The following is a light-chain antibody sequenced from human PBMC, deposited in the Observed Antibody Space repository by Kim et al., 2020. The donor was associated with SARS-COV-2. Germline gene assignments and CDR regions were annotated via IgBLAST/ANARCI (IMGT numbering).Light chain of an antibody. CDR2: RDS. CDR1: NIGSKN. CDR3: QVWDSSINYV. Sequence: VALGQTARITCGGNNIGSKNVHWYQQKPGQAPVLVIYRDSNRPSGIPERFSGSNSGNTATLTISRAQAGDEADYYCQVWDSSINYVFGTGTKVTVL. J-gene: IGLJ1*01. V-gene: IGLV3-9*01.